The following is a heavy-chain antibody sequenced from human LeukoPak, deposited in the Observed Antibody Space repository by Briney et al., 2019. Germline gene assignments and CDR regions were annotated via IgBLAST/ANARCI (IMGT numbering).Heavy chain of an antibody. Sequence: GGSLRLSCAASGFTFSSYSMNWVRQAPGEGLEWVSSISSSSSYIYYADSVKGRFTISRDNAKNSLYLQMNSLRAEDTAVYYCARGPLSYFDYWGQGTLVTVSS. CDR2: ISSSSSYI. CDR3: ARGPLSYFDY. J-gene: IGHJ4*02. V-gene: IGHV3-21*01. CDR1: GFTFSSYS.